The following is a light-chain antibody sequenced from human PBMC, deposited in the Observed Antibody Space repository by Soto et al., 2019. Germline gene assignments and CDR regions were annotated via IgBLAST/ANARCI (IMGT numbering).Light chain of an antibody. V-gene: IGKV3-20*01. CDR3: QHYGSTPYT. CDR1: QSVFSSY. J-gene: IGKJ2*01. Sequence: ELVLTQSPGTLSLSPGERATLSCSASQSVFSSYVAWSQQKPGQAPRLVIYGASASAAGIPDRFSGSGSVTDFNLTISSLDPVDCAEYHCQHYGSTPYTFGQGTKVEIK. CDR2: GAS.